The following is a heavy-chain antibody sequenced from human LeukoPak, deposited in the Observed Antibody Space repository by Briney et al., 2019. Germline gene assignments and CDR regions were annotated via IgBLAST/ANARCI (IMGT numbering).Heavy chain of an antibody. J-gene: IGHJ3*02. V-gene: IGHV4-59*01. Sequence: PETLTLTCTVSGGSISSYYWSWIRQPPGKGLEWIGYIYYSGSTNYNPSLKSRVTISVDTSKNQFSLKLSSVTAADTAVYYCARYLAAAGTKNAFDIWGQGTMVTVSS. CDR3: ARYLAAAGTKNAFDI. CDR2: IYYSGST. CDR1: GGSISSYY. D-gene: IGHD6-13*01.